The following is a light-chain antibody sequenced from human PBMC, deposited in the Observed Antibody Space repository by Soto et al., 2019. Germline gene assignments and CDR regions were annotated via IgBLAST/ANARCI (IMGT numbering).Light chain of an antibody. J-gene: IGLJ2*01. CDR1: SSDIGVYNY. V-gene: IGLV2-14*01. CDR3: TSYRGSGIFEV. Sequence: QSALTQPASVSGSPGQSITISCTGTSSDIGVYNYVSWYQQHPGKAPKLMIYDVTKRPSGLSNRFSGSKSGNTASLTISGLQDEDEADYYCTSYRGSGIFEVFGGGTQLTVL. CDR2: DVT.